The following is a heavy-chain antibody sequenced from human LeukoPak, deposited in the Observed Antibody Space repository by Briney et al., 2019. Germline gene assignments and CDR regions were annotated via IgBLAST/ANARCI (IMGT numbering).Heavy chain of an antibody. V-gene: IGHV4-59*01. CDR3: ARVDAGDYFDY. Sequence: SETLSLTCTVSGGSISSNYWNWIRQPPGKGLEWIGYIYYSGSTNYNPSLKGRVTISVDTSKNQFSLKLSSVTAADTAVYYCARVDAGDYFDYWGQGTLVTVSS. CDR2: IYYSGST. CDR1: GGSISSNY. J-gene: IGHJ4*02. D-gene: IGHD7-27*01.